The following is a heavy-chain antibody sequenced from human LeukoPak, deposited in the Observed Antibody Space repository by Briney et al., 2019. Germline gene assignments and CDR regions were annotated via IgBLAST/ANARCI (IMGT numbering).Heavy chain of an antibody. D-gene: IGHD5-18*01. Sequence: GASVKVSCKASGYTFTGYYMHWVRQAPGQGLEWMGWINPNSGGTKYAQKFQGRVTMTRDTSISTAYMELSRLRSDDTAVYYCARVAAMVMKSGYFDYWGQGTLVTVSS. CDR1: GYTFTGYY. CDR2: INPNSGGT. CDR3: ARVAAMVMKSGYFDY. J-gene: IGHJ4*02. V-gene: IGHV1-2*02.